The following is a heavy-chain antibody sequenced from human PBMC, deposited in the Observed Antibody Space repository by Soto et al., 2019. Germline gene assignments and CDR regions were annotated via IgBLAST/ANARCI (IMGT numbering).Heavy chain of an antibody. CDR3: ARDYYDSSGLSYGMDV. CDR2: FNPNSGGT. J-gene: IGHJ6*02. D-gene: IGHD3-22*01. CDR1: GYTFTGYY. V-gene: IGHV1-2*04. Sequence: GASVKVSCKASGYTFTGYYMHWVRQAPGQGLEWMGWFNPNSGGTNYAQKFQGWVTMTRDTSISTAYMELSRLRSDDTAVYYCARDYYDSSGLSYGMDVWGQGTTVTVSS.